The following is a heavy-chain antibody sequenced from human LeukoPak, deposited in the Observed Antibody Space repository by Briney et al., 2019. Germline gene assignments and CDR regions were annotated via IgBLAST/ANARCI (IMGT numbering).Heavy chain of an antibody. V-gene: IGHV4-59*01. Sequence: PSETLSLTCTVYGGSISSYYWSWIRQPPGKGLEWIGYIYYSGSTNYNPSLKSRVTISVDTSKNQFSLKLSSVTAADTAVYYCARALPGYYDSSGYWFDPWGQGTLVTVSS. D-gene: IGHD3-22*01. CDR3: ARALPGYYDSSGYWFDP. CDR1: GGSISSYY. CDR2: IYYSGST. J-gene: IGHJ5*02.